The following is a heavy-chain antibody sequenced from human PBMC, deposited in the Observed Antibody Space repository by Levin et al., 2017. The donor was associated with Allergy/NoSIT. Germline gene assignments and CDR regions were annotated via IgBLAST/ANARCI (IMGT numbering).Heavy chain of an antibody. V-gene: IGHV3-9*01. CDR3: TKDIFSGYSLGSKCMVYGLDV. CDR1: GFIFEDYA. CDR2: ISWSSHSL. Sequence: PGGSLRLSCEASGFIFEDYAMHWVRQVPGKGLEWVAGISWSSHSLGYADSVKGRFTISRDNAKNSLYLQMYSLRFEDTALYYCTKDIFSGYSLGSKCMVYGLDVWGHGTAVTV. J-gene: IGHJ6*02. D-gene: IGHD5-18*01.